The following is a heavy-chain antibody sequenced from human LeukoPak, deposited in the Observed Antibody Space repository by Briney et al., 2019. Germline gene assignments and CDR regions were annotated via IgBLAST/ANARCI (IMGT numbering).Heavy chain of an antibody. CDR1: GFTFSYNW. Sequence: PGGSLRLSCAASGFTFSYNWMHWVRQAPGKGLVWVSRISSDGRTTHYADSVKGRFTISRDSAKTTLFLQMSDLRAEDTAVYYCLGYYSGSPNWGQGTLVTVSS. CDR2: ISSDGRTT. J-gene: IGHJ4*02. CDR3: LGYYSGSPN. D-gene: IGHD3-10*01. V-gene: IGHV3-74*01.